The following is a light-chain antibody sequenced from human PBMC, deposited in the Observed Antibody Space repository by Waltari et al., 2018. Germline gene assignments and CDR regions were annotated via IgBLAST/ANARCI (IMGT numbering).Light chain of an antibody. CDR1: SNDVGGYTY. CDR2: DVN. CDR3: SSYTSSTSVI. V-gene: IGLV2-14*03. Sequence: QSALTQPASVSGSPGQSITISCTGTSNDVGGYTYVPWYQQHPGKAPKVLIYDVNNRPSGVSNRFSGSKSGNTASLTISGLQAEDEADYFCSSYTSSTSVIFGGGTKVTVL. J-gene: IGLJ2*01.